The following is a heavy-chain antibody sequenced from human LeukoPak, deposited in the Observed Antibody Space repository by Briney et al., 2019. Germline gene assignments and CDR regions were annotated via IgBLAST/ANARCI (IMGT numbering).Heavy chain of an antibody. D-gene: IGHD3-9*01. Sequence: GGSLRLSCAASGFTVSSNYMSWVRQAPGKGLEWVSVIYSGGTTYYADSVKGRFTISRDNSKNTLYLQMNSLRAEDTAVYYCAKGRYYNILTGYPRQYYFDYWGQGTLVTVSS. CDR3: AKGRYYNILTGYPRQYYFDY. V-gene: IGHV3-66*02. CDR2: IYSGGTT. CDR1: GFTVSSNY. J-gene: IGHJ4*02.